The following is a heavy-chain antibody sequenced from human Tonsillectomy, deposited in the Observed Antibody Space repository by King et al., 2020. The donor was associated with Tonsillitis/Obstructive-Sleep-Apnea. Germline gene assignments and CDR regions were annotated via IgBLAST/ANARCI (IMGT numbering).Heavy chain of an antibody. CDR3: AISRYSSSWYYFDY. D-gene: IGHD6-13*01. V-gene: IGHV1-69*01. J-gene: IGHJ4*02. CDR1: GGTFSSYA. CDR2: IIPIFGTA. Sequence: QLVQSGAEVKKPGSSVKVSCKASGGTFSSYAISWVRQAPGQGLEWMGGIIPIFGTANYAQKFKGRVTITADESTSTAYMELSSLGSEDTAVYYCAISRYSSSWYYFDYWGQGTLVTVSS.